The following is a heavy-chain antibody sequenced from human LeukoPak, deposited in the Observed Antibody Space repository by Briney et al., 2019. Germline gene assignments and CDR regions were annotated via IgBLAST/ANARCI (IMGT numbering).Heavy chain of an antibody. CDR2: FIPILGIA. Sequence: ASVKVSCKASGGTFSSYAISWVRQAPGQGLEWMGRFIPILGIANYAQKLQGRVTITADKSTSTAYMELSSLRSEDTAVYYCARDLGYDILTGYYNSRWFDPWGQGTLVTVSS. V-gene: IGHV1-69*10. D-gene: IGHD3-9*01. J-gene: IGHJ5*02. CDR3: ARDLGYDILTGYYNSRWFDP. CDR1: GGTFSSYA.